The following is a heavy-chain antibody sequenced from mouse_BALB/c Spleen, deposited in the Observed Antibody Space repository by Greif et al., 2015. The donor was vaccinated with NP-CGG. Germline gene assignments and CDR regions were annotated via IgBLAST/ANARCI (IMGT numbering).Heavy chain of an antibody. CDR1: GFSLTGYG. J-gene: IGHJ4*01. V-gene: IGHV2-6-7*01. D-gene: IGHD2-10*01. Sequence: VQLVESGPGLVAPSQSLSITCTVSGFSLTGYGVNWVRQPPGKGLEWLGMIWGDGSTDYNSALKSRLSISKDNSKSQVFLKMNSLQTDDTARYYCARAAPPSYYGNYEGAMDYWGQGTSVTVSS. CDR3: ARAAPPSYYGNYEGAMDY. CDR2: IWGDGST.